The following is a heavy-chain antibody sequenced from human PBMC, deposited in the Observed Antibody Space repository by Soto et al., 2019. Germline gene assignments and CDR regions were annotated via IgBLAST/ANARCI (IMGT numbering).Heavy chain of an antibody. Sequence: GESLKISCKGSGYSFTSYWIGWVRQMPGKGLEWMGIIYPGDSDTRYSPSFQGQVTISADKSISTAYLQWSSLKASDTAMYYCARISSSDGCSGGSCSYYYYGMDVWGQGTTVTVSS. J-gene: IGHJ6*02. D-gene: IGHD2-15*01. CDR3: ARISSSDGCSGGSCSYYYYGMDV. V-gene: IGHV5-51*01. CDR1: GYSFTSYW. CDR2: IYPGDSDT.